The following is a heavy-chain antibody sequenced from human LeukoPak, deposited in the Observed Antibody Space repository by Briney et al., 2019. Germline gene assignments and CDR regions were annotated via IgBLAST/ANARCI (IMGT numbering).Heavy chain of an antibody. V-gene: IGHV1-2*02. CDR2: INPNSGGT. Sequence: ASVKVSCKASGYTFTGYHMHWVRQAPGQGLEWMGWINPNSGGTNYAQKFQGRVTMTRGTSISTAYMELSRLGSDDTAVYYCAREEIAAAEVYNWFDPWGQGTLVTVSS. D-gene: IGHD6-13*01. CDR3: AREEIAAAEVYNWFDP. CDR1: GYTFTGYH. J-gene: IGHJ5*02.